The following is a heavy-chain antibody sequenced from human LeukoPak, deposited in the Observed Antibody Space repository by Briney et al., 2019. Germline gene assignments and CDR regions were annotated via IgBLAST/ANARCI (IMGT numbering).Heavy chain of an antibody. CDR1: GGTFSSYA. CDR2: IIPIFGTA. CDR3: ARVLTYYYGGDWFDP. D-gene: IGHD3-10*01. V-gene: IGHV1-69*05. Sequence: SVKVSCKXSGGTFSSYAISWVRQAPGQGLEWMGGIIPIFGTANYAQKFQGRVTITTDESTSTAYMELSSLRSEDTAVYYCARVLTYYYGGDWFDPWGQGTLVTVSS. J-gene: IGHJ5*02.